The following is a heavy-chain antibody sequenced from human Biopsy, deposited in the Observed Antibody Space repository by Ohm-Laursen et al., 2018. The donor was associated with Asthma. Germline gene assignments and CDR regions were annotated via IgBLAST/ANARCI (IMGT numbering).Heavy chain of an antibody. CDR3: ARDVMEWYLPAFDF. D-gene: IGHD3-3*01. V-gene: IGHV3-30*19. CDR1: GFTFSSYG. Sequence: SLRLSCSASGFTFSSYGMHWVRQAPGKGLEWVAVGGSYYDGGLKYYADPVNGRFTVSRDDSKNTLYLQMNSLRPDDTAVYYCARDVMEWYLPAFDFWGQGTPVTVSS. J-gene: IGHJ4*02. CDR2: GGSYYDGGLK.